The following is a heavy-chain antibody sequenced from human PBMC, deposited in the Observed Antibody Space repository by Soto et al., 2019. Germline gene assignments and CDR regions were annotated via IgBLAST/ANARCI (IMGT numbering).Heavy chain of an antibody. CDR2: ISGGAGNT. J-gene: IGHJ4*02. V-gene: IGHV3-23*01. Sequence: EVQLLESGGGLVQPGGSLRLSCAASGFTFSSYAMTWVRQAPGKGLEWVSAISGGAGNTYYADSVKGRFAISRDNSKSTLYLQMNSLRGEDTAVYYCAKDSSGWSSVGPDYWGQVTLVTVSS. CDR3: AKDSSGWSSVGPDY. CDR1: GFTFSSYA. D-gene: IGHD6-19*01.